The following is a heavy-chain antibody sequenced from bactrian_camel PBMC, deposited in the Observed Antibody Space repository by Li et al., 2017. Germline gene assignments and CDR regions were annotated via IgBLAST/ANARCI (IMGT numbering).Heavy chain of an antibody. CDR1: GSTDSNIC. J-gene: IGHJ4*01. V-gene: IGHV3S53*01. CDR2: IYNGARGLTSA. CDR3: AAEPDIAVGGGYCYATVKGNDYNY. Sequence: HVQLVESGGGSVQPGGSLRLSCIASGSTDSNICMGWFRQAPGKEREGVAYIYNGARGLTSAIYADSVKGRFTISRDNDKGTLYLQMNLLEPADTAMYYCAAEPDIAVGGGYCYATVKGNDYNYWGQGTQVTVS. D-gene: IGHD2*01.